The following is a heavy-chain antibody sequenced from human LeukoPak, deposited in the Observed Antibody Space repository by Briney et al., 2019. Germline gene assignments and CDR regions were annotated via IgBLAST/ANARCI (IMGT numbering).Heavy chain of an antibody. CDR2: INHSGST. CDR1: GGSFSGYY. J-gene: IGHJ4*02. CDR3: AREGIQLWVLDY. V-gene: IGHV4-34*01. D-gene: IGHD5-18*01. Sequence: SETLSLTCAVYGGSFSGYYWSWIRQPPGKGLEWIGEINHSGSTNYNPSLKSRVTISVDTSKNQFSLKLSSETAADTAVYYCAREGIQLWVLDYWGQGTLVTVSS.